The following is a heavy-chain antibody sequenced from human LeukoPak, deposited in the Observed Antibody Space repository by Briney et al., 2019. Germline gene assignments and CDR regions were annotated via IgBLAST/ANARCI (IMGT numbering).Heavy chain of an antibody. D-gene: IGHD4-17*01. CDR1: GGSISSGGYS. CDR3: ARVSYGDYYFFDY. Sequence: SQTLSLTCAVSGGSISSGGYSWSWIRQPPGKGLEWIGYIYHSGSTYYNPSLKSRVTISVDRSKNQFSLKLSSVTAADTAVYHCARVSYGDYYFFDYWGQGTLVTVSS. V-gene: IGHV4-30-2*01. CDR2: IYHSGST. J-gene: IGHJ4*02.